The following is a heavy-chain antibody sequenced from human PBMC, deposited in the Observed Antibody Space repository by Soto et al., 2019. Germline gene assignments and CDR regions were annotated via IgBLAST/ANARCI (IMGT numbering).Heavy chain of an antibody. Sequence: GGSLRLSCAASGFTFSSYSMNWVRQAPGKGLEWVSYISSSSSTIYYADSVKGRFTISRDNAKNSLYLQMNSLREEDTAVYFCARDLGSSASVSYPDFWGQGTLVTVSS. J-gene: IGHJ4*02. D-gene: IGHD3-10*01. V-gene: IGHV3-48*02. CDR1: GFTFSSYS. CDR2: ISSSSSTI. CDR3: ARDLGSSASVSYPDF.